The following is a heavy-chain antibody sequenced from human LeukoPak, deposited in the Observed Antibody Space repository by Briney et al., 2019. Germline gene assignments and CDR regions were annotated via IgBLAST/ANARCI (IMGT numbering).Heavy chain of an antibody. D-gene: IGHD3-16*01. V-gene: IGHV1-2*02. CDR1: GYTFTVYY. CDR2: INPNSGGT. Sequence: ASVNVSCKASGYTFTVYYMHWVRQAPGQGLEWMGWINPNSGGTNYAQKFQGRVTMTRDTSISTAYMELSRLRSDDTAVYYCARDNDSRDPPHFDYWGQGTLVTVSS. J-gene: IGHJ4*02. CDR3: ARDNDSRDPPHFDY.